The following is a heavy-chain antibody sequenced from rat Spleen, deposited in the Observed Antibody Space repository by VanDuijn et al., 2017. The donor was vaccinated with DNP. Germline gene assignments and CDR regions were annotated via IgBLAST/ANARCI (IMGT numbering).Heavy chain of an antibody. CDR3: ARSLLDC. V-gene: IGHV5-31*01. D-gene: IGHD2-1*01. CDR1: GFTFNKYW. Sequence: EVQLVESGGGLVHPGRSLKLSCVASGFTFNKYWMTWIRQAPGKGLEWIASITHDDGTTFYPDSVRGRFTISRDDAKSTLYLQMNSLRSEDTATYYCARSLLDCWGPGTVVTVSS. CDR2: ITHDDGTT. J-gene: IGHJ1*01.